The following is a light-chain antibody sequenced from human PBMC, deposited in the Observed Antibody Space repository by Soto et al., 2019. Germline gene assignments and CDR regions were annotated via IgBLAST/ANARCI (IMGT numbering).Light chain of an antibody. J-gene: IGKJ3*01. Sequence: DLQLTQSPSSLSASVGDRVTITCRASQGIKNYLAWYQQKPGKVPKLLIHAASNLHAGVPSRFSGSGSGTDFTLTISGLQTEDVATYYCQKHDGAPFTFGPGTKVDMK. CDR2: AAS. V-gene: IGKV1-27*01. CDR1: QGIKNY. CDR3: QKHDGAPFT.